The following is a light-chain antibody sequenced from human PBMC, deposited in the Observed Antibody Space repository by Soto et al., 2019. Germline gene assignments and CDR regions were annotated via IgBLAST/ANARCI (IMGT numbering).Light chain of an antibody. J-gene: IGLJ1*01. CDR1: SSDVCGYNF. Sequence: QSALTQPASVSGSPGQSITISCTGTSSDVCGYNFVSWYQQYPGKAPKLIIFDVSNRPSGVSDRFSGSKSGDTASLTISGLHTEDEADYYCNSYTSSSRPNYVFGTGTKVTVL. CDR3: NSYTSSSRPNYV. CDR2: DVS. V-gene: IGLV2-14*01.